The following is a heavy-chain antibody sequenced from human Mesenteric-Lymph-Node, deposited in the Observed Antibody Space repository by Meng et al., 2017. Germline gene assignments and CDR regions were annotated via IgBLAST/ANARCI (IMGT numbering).Heavy chain of an antibody. V-gene: IGHV7-4-1*04. CDR2: INTNTGNP. CDR1: GYTLTTYA. J-gene: IGHJ5*02. Sequence: QGQLEEAGSELKKPGATVKVSCKASGYTLTTYAMNWVRQAPGQGLEWMGWINTNTGNPTYAQGFTGRFVFSLDTSVNMAYLQITSLKAEDTAVYYCVRGDWFDPWGQGTLVTVSS. CDR3: VRGDWFDP.